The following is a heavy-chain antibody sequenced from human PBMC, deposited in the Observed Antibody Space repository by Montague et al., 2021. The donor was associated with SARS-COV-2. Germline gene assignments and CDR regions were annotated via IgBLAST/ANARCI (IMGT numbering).Heavy chain of an antibody. J-gene: IGHJ4*02. CDR2: IFHSGTT. CDR3: ASWSESDSWYQASLDY. Sequence: SETLSLTCAVSGDSISNSYWWNWVRQSPGKGLEWIGEIFHSGTTNYNPSLKSRITISVDKSRNQFSLRLSSVTAADTAIYYCASWSESDSWYQASLDYWGKGTLITVSS. D-gene: IGHD6-13*01. V-gene: IGHV4-4*02. CDR1: GDSISNSYW.